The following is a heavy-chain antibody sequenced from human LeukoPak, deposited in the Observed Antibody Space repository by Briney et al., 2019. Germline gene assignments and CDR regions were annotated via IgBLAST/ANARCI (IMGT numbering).Heavy chain of an antibody. D-gene: IGHD6-19*01. CDR2: IYYSGST. CDR1: GGSISSGGYY. Sequence: PSETLSLTCTVSGGSISSGGYYWSWIRQHPGKGLEWIGYIYYSGSTYYNPSLKSRVTISVDTSKNQFSLKLSSVTAADTATYYCARETSLAGFASGLGFNYWGQGILVTVSS. J-gene: IGHJ4*02. CDR3: ARETSLAGFASGLGFNY. V-gene: IGHV4-31*03.